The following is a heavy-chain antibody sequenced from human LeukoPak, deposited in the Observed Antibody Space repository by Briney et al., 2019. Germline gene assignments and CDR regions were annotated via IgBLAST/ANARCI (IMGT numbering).Heavy chain of an antibody. D-gene: IGHD3-3*01. J-gene: IGHJ3*02. V-gene: IGHV3-30-3*01. CDR3: ARDRGYDFWSGYVDAFDI. Sequence: GGSLRLSCAASGFTFSSYAMHWVRQAPGKGLEWVAVISYDGSNKYYADSVKGRFTISRDNAKNSLYLQMNSLRAEDTAVYYCARDRGYDFWSGYVDAFDIWGQGTTVTVSS. CDR1: GFTFSSYA. CDR2: ISYDGSNK.